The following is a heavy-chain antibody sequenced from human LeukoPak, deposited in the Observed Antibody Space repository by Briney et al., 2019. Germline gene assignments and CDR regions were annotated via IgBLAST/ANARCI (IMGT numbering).Heavy chain of an antibody. V-gene: IGHV1-2*02. Sequence: ASVKVSCKASGYTFTGYYMHWVRQAPGQGLEWMGWINPNSGGTNYAQKFQGRVTMTRDTSISTAYMELSRLRSDDTAVYYCAKSAPGDFWSGYYHGAFDIWGQGTMVTVSS. D-gene: IGHD3-3*01. CDR1: GYTFTGYY. CDR2: INPNSGGT. CDR3: AKSAPGDFWSGYYHGAFDI. J-gene: IGHJ3*02.